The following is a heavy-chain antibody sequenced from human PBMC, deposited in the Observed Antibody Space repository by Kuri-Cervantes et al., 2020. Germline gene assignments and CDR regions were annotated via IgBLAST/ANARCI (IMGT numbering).Heavy chain of an antibody. CDR2: INHSGST. V-gene: IGHV4-34*01. J-gene: IGHJ4*02. Sequence: SETLSLTCAVYGGSFSGYYWSWIRQPPGKGLEWIGEINHSGSTNYNPSLKSRVTISVDTSTNQFSLKLTSVTAADTAVYFCASFAYSSGWYPFFDFWGQGSLVTVSS. CDR3: ASFAYSSGWYPFFDF. D-gene: IGHD6-19*01. CDR1: GGSFSGYY.